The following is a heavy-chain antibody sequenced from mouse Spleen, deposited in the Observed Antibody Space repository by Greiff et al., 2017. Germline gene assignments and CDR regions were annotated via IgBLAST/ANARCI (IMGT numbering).Heavy chain of an antibody. J-gene: IGHJ2*01. CDR1: GFTFSNYW. CDR3: TGGVFDY. Sequence: EVMLVESGGGLVQPGGSMKLSCVASGFTFSNYWMNWVRQSPEKGLEWVAQIRLKSDNYATHYAESVKGRFTISRDDSKRSVYLQMNNLRAEDTGIYYCTGGVFDYWGQGTTLTVSS. V-gene: IGHV6-3*01. CDR2: IRLKSDNYAT.